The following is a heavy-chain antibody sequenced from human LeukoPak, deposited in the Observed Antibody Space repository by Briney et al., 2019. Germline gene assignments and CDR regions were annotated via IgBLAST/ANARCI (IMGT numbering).Heavy chain of an antibody. V-gene: IGHV3-7*01. J-gene: IGHJ6*03. CDR1: GFTFSSYW. CDR3: ARDFVVPALYYYYMDV. Sequence: GGPLRLSCAASGFTFSSYWMSWVRQAPGKGLEWVANIKQDGSEKYYVDSVKGRFTISRDNAKNSLYLQMNSLRAEDTAVYYCARDFVVPALYYYYMDVWGKGTTVTVSS. D-gene: IGHD2-2*01. CDR2: IKQDGSEK.